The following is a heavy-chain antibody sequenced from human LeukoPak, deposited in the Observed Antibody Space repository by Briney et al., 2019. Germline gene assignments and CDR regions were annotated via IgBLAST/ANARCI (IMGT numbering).Heavy chain of an antibody. V-gene: IGHV3-23*01. Sequence: PGGSLRLSCTASGFSIRNYDMNWVRQSPGKGLEWVSTISQSGGTTYYADSVKGRFTISRDNSKNTLYLQINSLRVEDTAVYFCAKDARGYHRPIDHWGQGILVTVSS. CDR2: ISQSGGTT. CDR1: GFSIRNYD. CDR3: AKDARGYHRPIDH. J-gene: IGHJ4*02. D-gene: IGHD3-22*01.